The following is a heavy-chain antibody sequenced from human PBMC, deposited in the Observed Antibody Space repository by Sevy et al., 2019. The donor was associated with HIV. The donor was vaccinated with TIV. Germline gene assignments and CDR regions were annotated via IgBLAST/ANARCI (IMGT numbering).Heavy chain of an antibody. V-gene: IGHV3-30*18. J-gene: IGHJ6*02. CDR1: RFTFSSYG. CDR2: ISYDGGNK. CDR3: AKAQDGSGYSAYGMDV. D-gene: IGHD3-22*01. Sequence: GGSLRLSCAASRFTFSSYGMHWVRQAPGKGLEWVAVISYDGGNKYADSVKSRFTISRDNSKNTLYLQMNSLRPEDTAVYSCAKAQDGSGYSAYGMDVWGQGTTVTVSS.